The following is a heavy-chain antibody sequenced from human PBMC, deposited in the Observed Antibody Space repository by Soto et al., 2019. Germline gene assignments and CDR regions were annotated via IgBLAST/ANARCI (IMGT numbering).Heavy chain of an antibody. Sequence: QVQLQESGPGLVKPSETLSLTCTVSGGSVSSGSYYWSWIRQPPGKGLEWIGYIYYSGSTNYNPSLKGRVTISVDTSKNQFSLKLSSVTAADTAVYYCARRHSGVVAATPFDYWGQGTLVTVSS. CDR3: ARRHSGVVAATPFDY. CDR1: GGSVSSGSYY. D-gene: IGHD2-15*01. V-gene: IGHV4-61*01. J-gene: IGHJ4*02. CDR2: IYYSGST.